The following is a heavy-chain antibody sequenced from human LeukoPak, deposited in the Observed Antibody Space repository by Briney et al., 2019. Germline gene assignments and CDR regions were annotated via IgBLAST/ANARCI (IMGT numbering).Heavy chain of an antibody. D-gene: IGHD3-10*01. Sequence: GASVKVSCKASGGTFSSYAISWVRQAPGQGLEWMGRIIPILGIANYAQKFQGRVTITADKSTSTAYMELSSLRSEDTAVYYCARLLWFGELSYFDYWGQGTLVTVSS. J-gene: IGHJ4*02. CDR1: GGTFSSYA. V-gene: IGHV1-69*04. CDR2: IIPILGIA. CDR3: ARLLWFGELSYFDY.